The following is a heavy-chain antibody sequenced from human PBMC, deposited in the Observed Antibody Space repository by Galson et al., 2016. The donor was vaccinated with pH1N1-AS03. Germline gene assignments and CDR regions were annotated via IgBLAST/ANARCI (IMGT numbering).Heavy chain of an antibody. V-gene: IGHV3-23*01. D-gene: IGHD2-2*01. CDR3: AKRGGLPSEGMTYFDS. CDR2: ISGSGTGT. CDR1: GFTFSIYA. J-gene: IGHJ4*02. Sequence: SLRLSCAASGFTFSIYAMSWVRQAPGKGLEWVSTISGSGTGTYYADSVRGRFTISTDNSENTLYLQMNSLRAEDTAVYYCAKRGGLPSEGMTYFDSWGQGTLVPVSS.